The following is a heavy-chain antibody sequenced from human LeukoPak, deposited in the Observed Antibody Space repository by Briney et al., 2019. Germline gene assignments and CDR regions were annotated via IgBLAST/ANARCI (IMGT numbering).Heavy chain of an antibody. CDR2: ISSSSSYI. J-gene: IGHJ2*01. CDR3: ARDLREYCSSTSCPNWYFDL. CDR1: GFTFSSYS. D-gene: IGHD2-2*01. Sequence: GGSLRLSCAASGFTFSSYSMNWVRQAPGKGLEWVSSISSSSSYIYYAASVKGRFTISRDNAKSSLYLQMNSLRAEDTAVYYCARDLREYCSSTSCPNWYFDLWGRGTLVTVSS. V-gene: IGHV3-21*01.